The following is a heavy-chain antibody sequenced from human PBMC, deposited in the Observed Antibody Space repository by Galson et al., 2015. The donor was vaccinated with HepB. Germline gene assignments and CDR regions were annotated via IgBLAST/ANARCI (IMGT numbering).Heavy chain of an antibody. CDR2: ISYDGSNK. CDR1: GFTFTNYP. D-gene: IGHD2-15*01. V-gene: IGHV3-30-3*01. Sequence: SLRLSCAASGFTFTNYPMHWVRQAPGKGLEWVAVISYDGSNKYYADSVRGRFTISRDNSKNTLYLQMNSLRPEDTAVYHCVRDLLYCGGGRCYYFDYWGQGALVTVSS. J-gene: IGHJ4*02. CDR3: VRDLLYCGGGRCYYFDY.